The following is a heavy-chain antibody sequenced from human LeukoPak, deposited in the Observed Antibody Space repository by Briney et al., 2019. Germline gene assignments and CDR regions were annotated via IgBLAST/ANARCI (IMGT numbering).Heavy chain of an antibody. D-gene: IGHD5-24*01. J-gene: IGHJ4*02. V-gene: IGHV3-21*01. CDR1: GFTFSSSS. CDR2: ISSSSDV. CDR3: ARGFSYNHFDY. Sequence: GGSLRLSCAASGFTFSSSSMNWVRQAPGKGLEWVSSISSSSDVYYADSVEGRFTISRDNAKNSLYLQMNSLRAEDTAVYYCARGFSYNHFDYWGQGTLVTVSS.